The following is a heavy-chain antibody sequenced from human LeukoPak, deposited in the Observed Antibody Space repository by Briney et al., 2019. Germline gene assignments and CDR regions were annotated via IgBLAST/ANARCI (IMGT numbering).Heavy chain of an antibody. CDR1: GGTFSSYA. Sequence: SVKVPCKASGGTFSSYAISWVRQAPGQGPEWMGGIIPIFGTANYAQKFQGRVTITTDESTSTAYMELSSLRSEDTAVYYCARGDPGIAAAGTRNEWFDPWGQGTLVTVSS. CDR3: ARGDPGIAAAGTRNEWFDP. CDR2: IIPIFGTA. J-gene: IGHJ5*02. D-gene: IGHD6-13*01. V-gene: IGHV1-69*05.